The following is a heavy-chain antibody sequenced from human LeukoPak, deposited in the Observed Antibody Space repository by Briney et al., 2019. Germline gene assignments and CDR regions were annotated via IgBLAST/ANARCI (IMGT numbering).Heavy chain of an antibody. CDR3: ARTTYDYVWGSYRPLHYFDY. Sequence: GDSVKVSCKASGYTFTSYDINWVRQATGQGLEWMGWMNPNSGNTGYAQKFQGRVTMTRNTSISTAYMELSSLRSEDTAVYYCARTTYDYVWGSYRPLHYFDYWGQGTLVTVSS. CDR2: MNPNSGNT. J-gene: IGHJ4*02. CDR1: GYTFTSYD. V-gene: IGHV1-8*01. D-gene: IGHD3-16*02.